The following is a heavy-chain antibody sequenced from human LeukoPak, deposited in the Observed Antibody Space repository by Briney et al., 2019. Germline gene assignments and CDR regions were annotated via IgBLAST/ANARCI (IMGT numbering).Heavy chain of an antibody. CDR2: IYYSGST. Sequence: SETLSLTCTVSGGSISNYYWSWIRQPPGKGLEWIGYIYYSGSTKYNPSLKSRVTISVDTSKNQFSLRLSSVTAADTAVYYCARLSGYYYYYMDVWGKGTTVTVSS. D-gene: IGHD1-14*01. J-gene: IGHJ6*03. CDR3: ARLSGYYYYYMDV. CDR1: GGSISNYY. V-gene: IGHV4-59*12.